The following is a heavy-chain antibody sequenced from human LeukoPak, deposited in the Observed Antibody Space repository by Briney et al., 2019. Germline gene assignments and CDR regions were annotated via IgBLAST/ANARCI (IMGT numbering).Heavy chain of an antibody. CDR2: ISAYNGNT. J-gene: IGHJ4*02. V-gene: IGHV1-18*04. D-gene: IGHD3-10*01. CDR1: GYTFTSYG. Sequence: ASVKVSCKASGYTFTSYGISWVRQAPGQGLEWMGWISAYNGNTNYAQKLQGRVTMTTDTSTSTAYMELRSLRSDDTAVYYCARDRFRITMVRGVVNFDYWGQGTLVTVSS. CDR3: ARDRFRITMVRGVVNFDY.